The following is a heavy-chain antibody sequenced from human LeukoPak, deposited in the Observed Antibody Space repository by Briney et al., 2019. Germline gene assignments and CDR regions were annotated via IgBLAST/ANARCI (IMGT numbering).Heavy chain of an antibody. CDR2: INHSGST. Sequence: SETLSLTCTVSGGSISSSSYYWSWIRQPPGKGLEWIGEINHSGSTNYNPSLKSRVTISVDTSKNQFSLKLSSVTAADTAVYYCARRRITMVRGVIIRSSPLFDYWGQGTLVTVSS. CDR3: ARRRITMVRGVIIRSSPLFDY. V-gene: IGHV4-39*07. CDR1: GGSISSSSYY. J-gene: IGHJ4*02. D-gene: IGHD3-10*01.